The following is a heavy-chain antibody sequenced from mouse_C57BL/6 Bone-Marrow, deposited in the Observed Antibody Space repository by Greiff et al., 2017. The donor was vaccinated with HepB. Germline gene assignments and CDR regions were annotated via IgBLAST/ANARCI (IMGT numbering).Heavy chain of an antibody. CDR1: GYTFTDYY. CDR3: AREGLRPETWFAY. CDR2: IYPGSGNT. Sequence: QVHVKQSGAELVRPGASVKLSCKASGYTFTDYYINWVKQRPGQGLEWIARIYPGSGNTYYNEKFKGKATLTAEKSSSTAYMQLSSLTSEDSAVYFCAREGLRPETWFAYWGQGTLVTVSA. D-gene: IGHD2-4*01. V-gene: IGHV1-76*01. J-gene: IGHJ3*01.